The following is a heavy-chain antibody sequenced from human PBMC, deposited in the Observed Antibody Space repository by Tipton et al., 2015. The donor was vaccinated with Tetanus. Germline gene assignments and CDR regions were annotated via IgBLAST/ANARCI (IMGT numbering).Heavy chain of an antibody. CDR3: ARANCTDGVCNFDF. V-gene: IGHV5-51*01. J-gene: IGHJ4*02. Sequence: QLVQSGGEVKKPGESLKISCKGSGYIFNNYWIGWVRQKPGKGLEWMGIIYPGDSDTRYSPSFQGQVNIPFDKSINTAYLQWGSLKASDTSMFYCARANCTDGVCNFDFWGQGALVTVAS. CDR1: GYIFNNYW. CDR2: IYPGDSDT. D-gene: IGHD2-8*01.